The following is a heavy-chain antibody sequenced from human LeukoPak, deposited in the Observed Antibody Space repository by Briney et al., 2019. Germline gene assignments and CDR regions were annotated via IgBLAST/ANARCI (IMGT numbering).Heavy chain of an antibody. CDR3: AKARSGYYSAYFDY. J-gene: IGHJ4*02. V-gene: IGHV3-9*01. CDR2: ISWNSGNI. Sequence: GGSLRLSCAASGFTFDDYAMHWVRQAPGKGLEWVSGISWNSGNIGYADSVKGRFTISRDNAKNSLYLQMNSLRAEDTALYYCAKARSGYYSAYFDYWGQGTLVTVSS. CDR1: GFTFDDYA. D-gene: IGHD3-22*01.